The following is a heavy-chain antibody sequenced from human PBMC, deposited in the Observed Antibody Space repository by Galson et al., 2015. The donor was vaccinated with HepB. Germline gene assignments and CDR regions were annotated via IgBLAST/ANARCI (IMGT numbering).Heavy chain of an antibody. CDR2: IKSERDGGTT. J-gene: IGHJ4*02. Sequence: SLRLSCAASGFTFNNAWMSWVRQAPGKGLEWIGLIKSERDGGTTDYAAPVKGRLTFSRDDSKHTLYLQMNSLQSEDTAVYYCATAPGFYYWAPFDYWGPGTLVTVSS. CDR3: ATAPGFYYWAPFDY. D-gene: IGHD2/OR15-2a*01. CDR1: GFTFNNAW. V-gene: IGHV3-15*01.